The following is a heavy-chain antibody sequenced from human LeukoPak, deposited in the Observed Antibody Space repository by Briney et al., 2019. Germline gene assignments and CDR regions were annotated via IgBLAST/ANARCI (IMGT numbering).Heavy chain of an antibody. CDR1: GFTFSGYS. V-gene: IGHV3-30-3*01. Sequence: GGSLRLSCAASGFTFSGYSVAWVRQAPGKGLEWVTSISHDGSYKYYADSVKGRFTISRDDPKNTVYLQMNSLTTEDTAVYYCARIGAGYSLGGGFDPWGQGILVTVSS. J-gene: IGHJ5*02. CDR2: ISHDGSYK. D-gene: IGHD5-18*01. CDR3: ARIGAGYSLGGGFDP.